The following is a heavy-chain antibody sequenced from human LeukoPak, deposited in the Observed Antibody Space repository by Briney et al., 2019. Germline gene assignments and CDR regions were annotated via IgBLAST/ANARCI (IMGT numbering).Heavy chain of an antibody. CDR2: TYQRSKWYN. D-gene: IGHD6-19*01. V-gene: IGHV6-1*01. J-gene: IGHJ4*02. CDR3: ARSPSPYSSGWYFDY. CDR1: GDSVSINSAA. Sequence: SQTLSLTCAISGDSVSINSAAWNWIRQSPSRGLEWLGRTYQRSKWYNDYAVSVKSRITINPDISKNQFSLQLNSVTPEDTAVYYCARSPSPYSSGWYFDYWGQGTLVTVSS.